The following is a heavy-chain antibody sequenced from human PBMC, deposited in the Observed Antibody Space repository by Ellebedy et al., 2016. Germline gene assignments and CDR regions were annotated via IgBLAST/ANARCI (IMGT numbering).Heavy chain of an antibody. Sequence: SETLSLXXTVSGGSVSGATYYWNWIRQPPGKGLEWIGYIYYSGSSNYNPSLRSRVTMSVDRSKNQFSLKLTSVTAADTGTYFCARADYWSGYAPWHLNVWGRGALVTIPS. CDR2: IYYSGSS. CDR3: ARADYWSGYAPWHLNV. CDR1: GGSVSGATYY. J-gene: IGHJ4*02. D-gene: IGHD3-3*01. V-gene: IGHV4-61*01.